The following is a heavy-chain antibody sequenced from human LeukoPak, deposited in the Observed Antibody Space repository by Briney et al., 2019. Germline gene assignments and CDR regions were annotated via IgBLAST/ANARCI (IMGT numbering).Heavy chain of an antibody. CDR3: ASGFYGDYVGDWFDH. V-gene: IGHV1-2*02. CDR2: INPNSGGT. Sequence: ASVKVSCKASGYTFTGHYMHWVRQAPGQGLEWMGWINPNSGGTNYAQKFQGRVTMTRDTSISTAYMELSRLRSDDTAVYYCASGFYGDYVGDWFDHWGQGTLVTVSS. J-gene: IGHJ5*02. D-gene: IGHD4-17*01. CDR1: GYTFTGHY.